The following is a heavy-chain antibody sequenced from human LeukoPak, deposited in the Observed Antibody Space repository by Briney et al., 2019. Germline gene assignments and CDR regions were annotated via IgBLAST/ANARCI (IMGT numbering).Heavy chain of an antibody. J-gene: IGHJ4*02. CDR3: ARDSDYGGFDY. Sequence: PGRSLRLSCAASGFIFSTYTFHWVRQAPGKGLEWVALITYDGSTTKFADSFKGRFTISRDNSKNTLYLQMNSLRGEDTAMYYCARDSDYGGFDYWGQGTLVTVAS. D-gene: IGHD4-23*01. V-gene: IGHV3-30*04. CDR2: ITYDGSTT. CDR1: GFIFSTYT.